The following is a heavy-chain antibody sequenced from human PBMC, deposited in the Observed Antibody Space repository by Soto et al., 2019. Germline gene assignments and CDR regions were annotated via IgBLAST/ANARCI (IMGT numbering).Heavy chain of an antibody. CDR3: ARGGPHQLIYYYYGMDV. CDR2: IWYDGSNK. J-gene: IGHJ6*02. D-gene: IGHD2-8*01. V-gene: IGHV3-33*01. Sequence: GGSLRLSCAASGFTFSSYGMHWVRQAPGKGLEWVAVIWYDGSNKYYADSVKGRFTISRDNSKNTLYLQMNSLRAEDTAVYYCARGGPHQLIYYYYGMDVWGQGTTVTVSS. CDR1: GFTFSSYG.